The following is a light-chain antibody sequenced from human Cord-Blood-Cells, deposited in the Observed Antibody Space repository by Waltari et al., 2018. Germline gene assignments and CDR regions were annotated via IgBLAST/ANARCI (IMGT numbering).Light chain of an antibody. CDR2: DDS. J-gene: IGLJ3*02. Sequence: QSALTQPASVSGSPGQSITISCTGTSSDVGGYNLVSCYQQHPGKAPKLMIYDDSKRPSGVSVRFSVSRSGNTASLTLSVLQAQDEADYDYYSYACSSTPNWVFGRGTKVTVL. CDR1: SSDVGGYNL. V-gene: IGLV2-23*01. CDR3: YSYACSSTPNWV.